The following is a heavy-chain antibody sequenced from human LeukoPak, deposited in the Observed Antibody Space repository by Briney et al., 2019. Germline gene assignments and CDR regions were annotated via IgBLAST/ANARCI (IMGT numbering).Heavy chain of an antibody. V-gene: IGHV2-5*02. J-gene: IGHJ4*02. CDR1: GFSLSASGVG. D-gene: IGHD3-10*01. Sequence: SGPTLVKPTQTLTLTCTFSGFSLSASGVGVGWIPQPPGKALEWLSLIYWDDDKRYSPSLKSRLTITKDTSKNQVVLTMTNMDPVDTATYYCAHRRYGSGSYYFDYWGQGTLVTVSS. CDR3: AHRRYGSGSYYFDY. CDR2: IYWDDDK.